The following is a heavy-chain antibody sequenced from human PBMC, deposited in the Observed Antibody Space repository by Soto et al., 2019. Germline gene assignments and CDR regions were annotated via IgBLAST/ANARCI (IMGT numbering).Heavy chain of an antibody. J-gene: IGHJ6*02. CDR2: VSYDGSGK. V-gene: IGHV3-30*03. D-gene: IGHD1-1*01. Sequence: QVQLVESGGGVVQPGRSLRLSCVGSGFTFSSYDIHWVRQAPGKGLEWVAVVSYDGSGKYYADSVKGRFTISRDNSKNTLYLQMNTLGVEDTAVYHCARDAEAYVNVMGTIRSGYYYHGLDVWGQGTTVFVSS. CDR1: GFTFSSYD. CDR3: ARDAEAYVNVMGTIRSGYYYHGLDV.